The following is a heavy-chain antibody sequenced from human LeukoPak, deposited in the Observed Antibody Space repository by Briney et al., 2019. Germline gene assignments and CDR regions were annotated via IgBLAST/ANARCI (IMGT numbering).Heavy chain of an antibody. CDR2: IKQDGSEK. D-gene: IGHD4/OR15-4a*01. J-gene: IGHJ4*02. CDR3: ARVFGAGYSDY. Sequence: GGSLRLSCAASGFTFSSYWMTWVRQAPGKGLEWVANIKQDGSEKFYVDSVKGRVTISRDNAKNSLYLQMNSLRAEDTAVYYCARVFGAGYSDYWGQGTLVTVSS. CDR1: GFTFSSYW. V-gene: IGHV3-7*01.